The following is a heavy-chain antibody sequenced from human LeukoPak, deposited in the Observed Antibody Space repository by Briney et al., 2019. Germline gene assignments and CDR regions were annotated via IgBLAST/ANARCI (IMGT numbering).Heavy chain of an antibody. D-gene: IGHD2-15*01. J-gene: IGHJ4*02. CDR1: GYTFTGYY. V-gene: IGHV1-2*02. Sequence: GASVKVSCKASGYTFTGYYMHWVRQAPGQGLEWMGWINPNSGGTNYAQKFQGRVTMTRDTSISTAYMELSRLRSDDTAVYYCARGGCSGGSCYGFGFDYWGQGTLVTVSS. CDR3: ARGGCSGGSCYGFGFDY. CDR2: INPNSGGT.